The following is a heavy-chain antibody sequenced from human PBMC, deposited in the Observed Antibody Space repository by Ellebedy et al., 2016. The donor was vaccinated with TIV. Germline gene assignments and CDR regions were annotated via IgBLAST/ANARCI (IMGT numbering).Heavy chain of an antibody. Sequence: AASVKVSCKASGYTFTSYGISWVRQAPGQGLEWMGWISAYNGNTNYAQKLQGRVTMTTDTSTSTAYMELRSLRSDDTAVYYCARDPLPSTLAIGSQFDYWGQGTLVTVSS. J-gene: IGHJ4*02. CDR2: ISAYNGNT. CDR3: ARDPLPSTLAIGSQFDY. CDR1: GYTFTSYG. D-gene: IGHD3-22*01. V-gene: IGHV1-18*01.